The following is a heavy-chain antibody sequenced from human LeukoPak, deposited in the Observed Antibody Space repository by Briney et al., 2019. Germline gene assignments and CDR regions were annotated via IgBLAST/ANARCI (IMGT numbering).Heavy chain of an antibody. CDR3: ARVRDGYNWRGAFDI. D-gene: IGHD5-24*01. CDR2: INHSGST. J-gene: IGHJ3*02. Sequence: SETLSLTCAVYGGSFSGYYWSWIRQPPGKGLEWIGEINHSGSTNYNPSLKSRVTISVDTSKNQFSLKLSSVTAADTAVYYCARVRDGYNWRGAFDIWGQRTMVTVSS. CDR1: GGSFSGYY. V-gene: IGHV4-34*01.